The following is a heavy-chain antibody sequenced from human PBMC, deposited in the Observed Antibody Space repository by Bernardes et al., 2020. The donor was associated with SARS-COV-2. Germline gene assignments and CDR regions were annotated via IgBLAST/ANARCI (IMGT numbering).Heavy chain of an antibody. D-gene: IGHD3-22*01. Sequence: GGSLRLSCAASGFTFSDYYMNWIRQAPGKGLEWLSYISGSSSYTNYADSVKGRFTISRDNANNSLYLQMNSLTAEDTAIYYCAGSRQKWLSALWGQGTLVTVSS. CDR1: GFTFSDYY. J-gene: IGHJ4*02. V-gene: IGHV3-11*03. CDR3: AGSRQKWLSAL. CDR2: ISGSSSYT.